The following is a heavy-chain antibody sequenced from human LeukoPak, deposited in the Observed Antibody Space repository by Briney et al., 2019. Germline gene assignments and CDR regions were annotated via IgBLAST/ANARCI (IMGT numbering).Heavy chain of an antibody. CDR2: INHSGST. J-gene: IGHJ6*02. D-gene: IGHD3-10*01. Sequence: SETLSLTCAVYGGSFSGYYWSWIRQPPGKGLEWIGEINHSGSTNYNPSLKSRVTISVDTSKDQFSLKLSSVTAADTAVYYCASWSAGVRGVIGYYYYGMDVWGQGTTVTVSS. CDR1: GGSFSGYY. V-gene: IGHV4-34*01. CDR3: ASWSAGVRGVIGYYYYGMDV.